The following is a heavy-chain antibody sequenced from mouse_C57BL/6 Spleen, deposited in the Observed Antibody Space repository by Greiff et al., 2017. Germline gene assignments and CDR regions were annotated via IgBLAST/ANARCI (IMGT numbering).Heavy chain of an antibody. J-gene: IGHJ1*03. Sequence: VQLQQSGPELVKPGDSVKISCKASGYSFTGYFMNWVMQSHGKSLEWIGRINPYNGDTFYNQKFKGKATLTVDKSSSTAHMGLRSLTSEDSAVYYCARGSNYGYFDVWGTGTTVTVSS. CDR3: ARGSNYGYFDV. CDR1: GYSFTGYF. CDR2: INPYNGDT. D-gene: IGHD2-5*01. V-gene: IGHV1-20*01.